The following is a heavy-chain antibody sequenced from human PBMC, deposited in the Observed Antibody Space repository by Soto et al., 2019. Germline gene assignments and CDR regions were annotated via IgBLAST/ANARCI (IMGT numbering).Heavy chain of an antibody. D-gene: IGHD2-15*01. J-gene: IGHJ4*02. CDR2: ISGSGGST. CDR3: ANRGYCSGGSCYAYYFDY. Sequence: VGSLRLSCAASGFTFSSYAMSWVRQAPGKGLEWVSAISGSGGSTYYADSVKGRFTISRDNSKNTLYLQMNSLRAEDTAVYYCANRGYCSGGSCYAYYFDYWGQGTLVTVSS. CDR1: GFTFSSYA. V-gene: IGHV3-23*01.